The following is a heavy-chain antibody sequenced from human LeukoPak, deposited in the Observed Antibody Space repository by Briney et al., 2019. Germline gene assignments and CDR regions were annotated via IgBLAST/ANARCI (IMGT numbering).Heavy chain of an antibody. Sequence: SAPLSLPSSVSCGSISSYYWSWIRRPPGKGPEGIGCIYSSGNTNYTPSLKRRVTISVDTSKNQFSLKLSSVTAADTAVYYCASGSTATMAYYYYYYMDVWGKGTTVTVSS. CDR1: CGSISSYY. J-gene: IGHJ6*03. V-gene: IGHV4-4*09. D-gene: IGHD5-12*01. CDR3: ASGSTATMAYYYYYYMDV. CDR2: IYSSGNT.